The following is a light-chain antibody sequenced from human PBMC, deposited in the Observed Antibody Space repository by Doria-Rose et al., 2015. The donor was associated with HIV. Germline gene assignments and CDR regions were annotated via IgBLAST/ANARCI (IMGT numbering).Light chain of an antibody. CDR1: QDIDNY. V-gene: IGKV1-9*01. J-gene: IGKJ3*01. CDR2: AAS. CDR3: HQVNSYSFT. Sequence: DIQLTQSPSFLSASVGDRVTITCRTSQDIDNYLAWYQQKPGKAPKLLIYAASTLQNEVPSRFSGSGSETEFTLTVTSLQPEDFATYYCHQVNSYSFTFGPGTKVDIK.